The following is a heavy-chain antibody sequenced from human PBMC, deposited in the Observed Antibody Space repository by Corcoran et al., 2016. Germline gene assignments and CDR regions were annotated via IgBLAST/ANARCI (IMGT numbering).Heavy chain of an antibody. CDR1: GYTFTSYY. CDR3: AGVRRSYYSDYYYYGMDV. Sequence: QVQLVQSGAEVKKPGASVKVSCKASGYTFTSYYMHWVRQAPGQGLEWMGIINPSGGSTSYAQKFQGRVTMTRDTSTSTVYMELSSLRSEDTAVYYCAGVRRSYYSDYYYYGMDVWGQGTTVTVSS. D-gene: IGHD3-10*01. V-gene: IGHV1-46*01. J-gene: IGHJ6*02. CDR2: INPSGGST.